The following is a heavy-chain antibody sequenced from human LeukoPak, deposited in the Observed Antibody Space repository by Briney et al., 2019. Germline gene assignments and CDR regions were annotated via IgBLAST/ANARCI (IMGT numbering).Heavy chain of an antibody. CDR1: GFIFSNYG. Sequence: GGSLRLSCAASGFIFSNYGMHWVRQAPGKGLEWVAVIWYDGSNKYYADSVKGRFTISSDNSKNTVYLQMNSLRAEDTAVYYCARGLRNTDTFDIWGQGTMVTVSS. J-gene: IGHJ3*02. V-gene: IGHV3-33*01. CDR3: ARGLRNTDTFDI. CDR2: IWYDGSNK.